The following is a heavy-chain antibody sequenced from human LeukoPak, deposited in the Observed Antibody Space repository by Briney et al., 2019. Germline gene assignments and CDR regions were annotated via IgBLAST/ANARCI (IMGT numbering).Heavy chain of an antibody. CDR2: IRSRDGTT. Sequence: GGSLRLSCTASGFTFGDYSMNWVRQAPRKGLEWVGFIRSRDGTTEYAASVRGRFTISRDESKGIAYLQMNSLKTEDTAVYYCNRWHISGVGYSNVWGQGTLVSVSS. CDR3: NRWHISGVGYSNV. V-gene: IGHV3-49*04. J-gene: IGHJ4*02. D-gene: IGHD3-22*01. CDR1: GFTFGDYS.